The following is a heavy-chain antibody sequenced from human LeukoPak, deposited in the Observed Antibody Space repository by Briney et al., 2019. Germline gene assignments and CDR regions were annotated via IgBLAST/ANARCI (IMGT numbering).Heavy chain of an antibody. Sequence: SETLSLTCTVSSGSISRSSYYWGWIRQPPGKGLEWIGSIYYSGSSYYDPSLKSRVTISVHTSKNQFSLKLSSVTAADTAVYYCARHVYTATDYFDYWGQGTLVTVSS. D-gene: IGHD5-18*01. CDR2: IYYSGSS. V-gene: IGHV4-39*01. CDR3: ARHVYTATDYFDY. J-gene: IGHJ4*02. CDR1: SGSISRSSYY.